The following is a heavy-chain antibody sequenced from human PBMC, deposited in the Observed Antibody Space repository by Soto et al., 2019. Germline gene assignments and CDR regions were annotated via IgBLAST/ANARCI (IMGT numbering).Heavy chain of an antibody. J-gene: IGHJ6*03. D-gene: IGHD1-7*01. Sequence: GGSLRLSCEASGFTFSTYSMHWVRQAPGRGLQWLSYISSRSDTIYYADSVKGRFTISRDNAKNSLYLQMNSLRADDTAVYYCARPGTTSDYYYFMDVWGKGTTVTVSS. V-gene: IGHV3-48*01. CDR3: ARPGTTSDYYYFMDV. CDR1: GFTFSTYS. CDR2: ISSRSDTI.